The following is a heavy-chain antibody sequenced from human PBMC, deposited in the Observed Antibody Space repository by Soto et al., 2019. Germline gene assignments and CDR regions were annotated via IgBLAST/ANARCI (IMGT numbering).Heavy chain of an antibody. D-gene: IGHD3-3*01. CDR1: GFTFSSYW. Sequence: GGSLRLSCAASGFTFSSYWMHWVRQAPGKGLVWVSRINSDGSSTSYADSVKGRFTISRDNAKNTLYLQMNSLRAEDTAVYYCARAGQFFWSGYDCFDYWGQGTLVTVSS. CDR3: ARAGQFFWSGYDCFDY. CDR2: INSDGSST. J-gene: IGHJ4*02. V-gene: IGHV3-74*01.